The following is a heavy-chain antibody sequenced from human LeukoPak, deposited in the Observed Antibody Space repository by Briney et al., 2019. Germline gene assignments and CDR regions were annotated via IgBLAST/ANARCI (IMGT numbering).Heavy chain of an antibody. D-gene: IGHD2-15*01. CDR3: ARERSARDYNWFDP. J-gene: IGHJ5*02. CDR2: FDPEDGET. V-gene: IGHV1-24*01. CDR1: GYTLTELS. Sequence: ASVRVSCKVSGYTLTELSIHWVRQAPGKGLQWMGRFDPEDGETIYAQKFQGRVTMTEDTSTDTAYMELSSLRSEDTAVYYCARERSARDYNWFDPWGQGTLVTVSS.